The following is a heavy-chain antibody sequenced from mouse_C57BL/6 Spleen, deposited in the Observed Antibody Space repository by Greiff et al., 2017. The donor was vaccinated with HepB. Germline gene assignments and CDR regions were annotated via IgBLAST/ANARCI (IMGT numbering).Heavy chain of an antibody. V-gene: IGHV1-19*01. CDR1: GYTFTDYY. D-gene: IGHD1-1*01. CDR2: INPYNGGT. CDR3: ARGIYYYGSSYED. J-gene: IGHJ2*01. Sequence: VQLQQSGPVLVKPGASVKMSCKASGYTFTDYYMNWVKQSHGKSLEWIGVINPYNGGTSYNQKFKGKATLTVDKSSSTAYMELNSLTSEDSAVYDCARGIYYYGSSYEDWGQGTTLTVSS.